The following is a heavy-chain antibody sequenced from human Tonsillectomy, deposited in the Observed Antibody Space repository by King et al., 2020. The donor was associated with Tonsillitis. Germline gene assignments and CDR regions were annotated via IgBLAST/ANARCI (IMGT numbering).Heavy chain of an antibody. CDR3: AKDSGNNYYDMDV. Sequence: VQLVESGGGLVQPGGSLRLSCAASGFSVGSYSMSWVRQASGKGLEWVSGISGSGGAIYYAASVQGRLTIYRETSKNTLYLQMNSLRGEDTGVYYCAKDSGNNYYDMDVWGQGTTVTVSS. CDR2: ISGSGGAI. J-gene: IGHJ6*02. CDR1: GFSVGSYS. V-gene: IGHV3-23*04.